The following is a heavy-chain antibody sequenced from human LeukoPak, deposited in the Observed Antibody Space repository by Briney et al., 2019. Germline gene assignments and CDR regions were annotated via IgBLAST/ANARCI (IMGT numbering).Heavy chain of an antibody. CDR1: GYSFTSYW. CDR3: ASPSTVTQPYDAFDI. Sequence: GEPLKISCKGSGYSFTSYWIGWVRQMPGKGLEWMGIIYPGDSDTRYSPSFQGQVTISADKSISTAYLQWSSLKASDTAMYYCASPSTVTQPYDAFDIWGQGTMVTVSS. J-gene: IGHJ3*02. V-gene: IGHV5-51*01. CDR2: IYPGDSDT. D-gene: IGHD4-17*01.